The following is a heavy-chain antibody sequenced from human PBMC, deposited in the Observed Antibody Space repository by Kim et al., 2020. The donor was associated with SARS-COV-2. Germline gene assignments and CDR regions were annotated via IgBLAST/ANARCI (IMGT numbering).Heavy chain of an antibody. CDR2: INHSGST. CDR1: GGSFSGYY. J-gene: IGHJ3*02. D-gene: IGHD5-12*01. V-gene: IGHV4-34*01. CDR3: ARAGIVATINDAFDI. Sequence: SETLSLTCAVYGGSFSGYYWSWIRQPPGKGLEWIGEINHSGSTNYNPSLKSRVTISVDTSKNQFSLKLSSVTAADTAVYYCARAGIVATINDAFDIWGQGTMVTVSS.